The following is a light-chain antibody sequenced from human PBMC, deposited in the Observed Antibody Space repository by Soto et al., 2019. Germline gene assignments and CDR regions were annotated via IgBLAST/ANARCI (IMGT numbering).Light chain of an antibody. V-gene: IGKV3-15*01. J-gene: IGKJ1*01. CDR2: GAS. Sequence: EIVMTQSPATLSVSPGERATLSCRASQSVSNNLAWYQKKPCQAPRLLIYGASTRATGIPARFSGSGSGTEFTLTISSLQSEDFAVYYCQQYNNWWTVGQGTKVELK. CDR3: QQYNNWWT. CDR1: QSVSNN.